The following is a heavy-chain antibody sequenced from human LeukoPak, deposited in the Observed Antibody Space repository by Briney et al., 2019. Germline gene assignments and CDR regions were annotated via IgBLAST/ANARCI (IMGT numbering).Heavy chain of an antibody. CDR1: GFSFSSYG. CDR2: IWCDGSNE. D-gene: IGHD3-22*01. CDR3: ARGSNSGYSIDY. V-gene: IGHV3-33*01. Sequence: PGRSLRLSCAVSGFSFSSYGMHWVRQAPGKGLEWVAVIWCDGSNENYADSVKGRFTISRDNSKNTLYLQMNSLRAEDTAVYFSARGSNSGYSIDYWGQGTLVTVSS. J-gene: IGHJ4*02.